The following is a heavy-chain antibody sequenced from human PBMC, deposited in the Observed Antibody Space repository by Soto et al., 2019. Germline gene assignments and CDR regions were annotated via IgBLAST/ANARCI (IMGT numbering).Heavy chain of an antibody. D-gene: IGHD3-10*01. V-gene: IGHV4-59*01. J-gene: IGHJ6*02. CDR2: IYYSGST. CDR1: GGSISSYY. Sequence: QVQLQESGPGLVKPSETLSLTCTVSGGSISSYYWSWIRQPPGKGLEWIGYIYYSGSTNYNPSLKSRVTIAVDTSKNQCSLKLSSVTAADTAVYYCARDRITMVRGVYYYGMDVWGQGTTVTVSS. CDR3: ARDRITMVRGVYYYGMDV.